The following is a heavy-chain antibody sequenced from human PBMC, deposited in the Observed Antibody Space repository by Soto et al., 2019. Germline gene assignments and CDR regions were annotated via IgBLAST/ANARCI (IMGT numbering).Heavy chain of an antibody. CDR3: AKEVVPAALYPRKRWERIDY. V-gene: IGHV3-23*01. D-gene: IGHD2-2*01. CDR1: GFTFSSYA. CDR2: ISGSGGST. J-gene: IGHJ4*02. Sequence: GGSLRLSCAASGFTFSSYAMSWVRQAPGKGLEWVSAISGSGGSTYYADSVKGRFTISRDNSKNTLYLQMNSLRAEDTAVYYCAKEVVPAALYPRKRWERIDYWGQGTLVTVSS.